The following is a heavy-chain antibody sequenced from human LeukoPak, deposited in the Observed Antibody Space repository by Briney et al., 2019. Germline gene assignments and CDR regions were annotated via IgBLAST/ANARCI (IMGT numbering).Heavy chain of an antibody. CDR1: GGSFSGYY. V-gene: IGHV4-34*01. CDR2: INHSGST. CDR3: ARRGGGWGTYYYYYYMDV. D-gene: IGHD3-16*01. Sequence: ETLSLTCAVYGGSFSGYYWSWIRQPPGKGLEWIGEINHSGSTNYNPSLKSRVTISVDTSKNQFSLKLSSVTAADTAVYYCARRGGGWGTYYYYYYMDVWGKGTTVTISS. J-gene: IGHJ6*03.